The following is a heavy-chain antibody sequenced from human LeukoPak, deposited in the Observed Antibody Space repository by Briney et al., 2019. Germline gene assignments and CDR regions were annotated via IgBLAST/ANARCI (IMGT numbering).Heavy chain of an antibody. CDR3: ARAWCSSRVYYYGMDV. Sequence: PGGSLRLSCAASGFTFSSYAMSWVRQAPGKGLEWVTNIKQAGSEKYYVDSVKGRFTISRDNAKNSLYLQMNSLRAEDTAVYYCARAWCSSRVYYYGMDVWGQGTTVTVSS. CDR1: GFTFSSYA. CDR2: IKQAGSEK. J-gene: IGHJ6*02. V-gene: IGHV3-7*04. D-gene: IGHD6-13*01.